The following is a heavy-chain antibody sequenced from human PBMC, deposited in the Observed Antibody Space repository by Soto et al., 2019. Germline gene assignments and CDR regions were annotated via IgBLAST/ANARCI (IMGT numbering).Heavy chain of an antibody. V-gene: IGHV3-30*18. CDR1: GFTFSSYG. D-gene: IGHD3-10*01. CDR3: AKDLGGSGSYDAFDI. J-gene: IGHJ3*02. Sequence: QVQLVESGGGVVQPGRSLRLSCAASGFTFSSYGMHWVRQAPGKGLEWVAVISYDGSNKYYADSVKGRFTISRDNSKNTLYLQMNSLRAEDTAVYYCAKDLGGSGSYDAFDIWGQGTMVTVSS. CDR2: ISYDGSNK.